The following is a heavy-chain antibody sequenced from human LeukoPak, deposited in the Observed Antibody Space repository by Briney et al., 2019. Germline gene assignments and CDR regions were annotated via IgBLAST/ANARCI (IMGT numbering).Heavy chain of an antibody. D-gene: IGHD2-2*01. Sequence: GGSLRLSCAASGFTFSNYAMSWVRQAPGKGLEWVSAISGSGGSTYYADSVKGRFTISRDNSKYTLYLQMNSLRAEDTAVYYCAKKESRYCSSTSCLIGMDVWGQGTTVTVSS. CDR3: AKKESRYCSSTSCLIGMDV. CDR2: ISGSGGST. V-gene: IGHV3-23*01. J-gene: IGHJ6*02. CDR1: GFTFSNYA.